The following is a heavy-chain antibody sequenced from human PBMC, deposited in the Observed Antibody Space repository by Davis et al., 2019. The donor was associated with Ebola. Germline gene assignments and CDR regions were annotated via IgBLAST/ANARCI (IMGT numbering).Heavy chain of an antibody. CDR1: GLTFGDYA. D-gene: IGHD2-15*01. CDR3: TKSKSRHHATDY. CDR2: IRSKAYGGTT. V-gene: IGHV3-49*04. J-gene: IGHJ4*02. Sequence: GESLKISCTASGLTFGDYAMSWVRQAPGKGLEWVGFIRSKAYGGTTEYAASVKGRFTISRDDSKSIAYLQMNSLKTEDTAVYYCTKSKSRHHATDYWGQGTLVTVSS.